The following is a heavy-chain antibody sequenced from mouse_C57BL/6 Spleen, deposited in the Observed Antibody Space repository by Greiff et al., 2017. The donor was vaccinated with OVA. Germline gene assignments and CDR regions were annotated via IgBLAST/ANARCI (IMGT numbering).Heavy chain of an antibody. CDR1: GYAFSSYW. J-gene: IGHJ2*01. V-gene: IGHV1-80*01. D-gene: IGHD2-1*01. CDR3: ARGGGNYYYFDY. Sequence: QVQLKESGAELVKPGASVKISCKASGYAFSSYWMNWVKQRPGKGLEWIGQIYPGDGDTNYNGKFKGKATLTADKSSSTAYMQLSSLTSEDSAVYFCARGGGNYYYFDYWGQGTTLTVSS. CDR2: IYPGDGDT.